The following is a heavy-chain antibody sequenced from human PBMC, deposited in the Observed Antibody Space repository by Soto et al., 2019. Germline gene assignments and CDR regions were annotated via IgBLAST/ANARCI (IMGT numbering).Heavy chain of an antibody. Sequence: GASVKVSCKASGYTFTIYGISWVRQAPGQGLEWMGWISAYNGNTNYAQKLQGRVTMTTDTSTSTAYMELRSLRSDDTAVYYCARDWAYYDFWSGLKRGVDYYYYGMDVWGQGTTVTVSS. D-gene: IGHD3-3*01. CDR3: ARDWAYYDFWSGLKRGVDYYYYGMDV. CDR1: GYTFTIYG. V-gene: IGHV1-18*01. CDR2: ISAYNGNT. J-gene: IGHJ6*02.